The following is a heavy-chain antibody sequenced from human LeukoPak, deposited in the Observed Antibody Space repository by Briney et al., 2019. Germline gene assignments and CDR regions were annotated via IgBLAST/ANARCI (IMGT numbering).Heavy chain of an antibody. CDR2: INSDWRST. V-gene: IGHV3-74*01. D-gene: IGHD3-10*01. CDR3: ARDLYYYGSGSMGYYYYGMDV. CDR1: IFTFRIYW. Sequence: GVSVRLLCASWIFTFRIYWMHGVRHARGKGLVGGSRINSDWRSTSYAECVKGRLTISRDNAKNTLYLQMKSLRADDTAVYYCARDLYYYGSGSMGYYYYGMDVWGQGTKVTVSS. J-gene: IGHJ6*02.